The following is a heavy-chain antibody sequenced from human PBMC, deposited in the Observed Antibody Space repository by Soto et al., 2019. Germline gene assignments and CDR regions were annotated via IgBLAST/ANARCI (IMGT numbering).Heavy chain of an antibody. Sequence: SVKVSCKASGGTFSSYAISWVRQAPGQGLEWMGGIIPIFGTANYAQKFQGRVTITADESTSTVYVELSSLRSEDTAVYYCARGGFGSTIGFSEDYFDYWGQGTLVTVSS. CDR2: IIPIFGTA. CDR3: ARGGFGSTIGFSEDYFDY. V-gene: IGHV1-69*13. D-gene: IGHD3-10*01. CDR1: GGTFSSYA. J-gene: IGHJ4*02.